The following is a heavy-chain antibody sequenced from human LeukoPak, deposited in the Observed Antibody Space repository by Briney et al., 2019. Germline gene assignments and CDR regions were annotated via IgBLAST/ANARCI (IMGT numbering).Heavy chain of an antibody. CDR1: VFTFSSYA. D-gene: IGHD2-21*02. Sequence: GGSLTLSCAASVFTFSSYAMSWVRQAPGKGLEWVSAISGSDGSTYYADSVKGRFTISRDNSKNTLYRQMNSLSAEDTAVYYCEKDLGGSGDYRPYWGQGSVVTVSS. CDR3: EKDLGGSGDYRPY. J-gene: IGHJ4*02. V-gene: IGHV3-23*01. CDR2: ISGSDGST.